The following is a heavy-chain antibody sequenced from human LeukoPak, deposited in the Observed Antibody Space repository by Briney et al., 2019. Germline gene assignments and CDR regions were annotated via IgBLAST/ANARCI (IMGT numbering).Heavy chain of an antibody. CDR1: GYTLTSYD. Sequence: ASVKVSCKASGYTLTSYDINWVRQATGQGLEWMGWMNPNSGNTGYAQKFQGRVTITRNTSISTAYMELSSLRSEDTAVYYCAREGTPRGYSSSWPFDYWGQGTLVTVSS. J-gene: IGHJ4*02. CDR3: AREGTPRGYSSSWPFDY. D-gene: IGHD6-13*01. V-gene: IGHV1-8*03. CDR2: MNPNSGNT.